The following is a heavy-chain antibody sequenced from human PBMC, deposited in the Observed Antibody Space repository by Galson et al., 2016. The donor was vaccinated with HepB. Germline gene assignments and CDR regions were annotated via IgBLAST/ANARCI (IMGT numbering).Heavy chain of an antibody. CDR1: GFSLSTSGVG. D-gene: IGHD3-22*01. J-gene: IGHJ3*02. V-gene: IGHV2-5*02. Sequence: PALVKPTQTLTLTCTFSGFSLSTSGVGVGWIRQPPGKAPEWLALIYWDDDKRYSPSLKSRLTITKDSSKNQVVLTMTNMDPVDTATYYCAHSASLTRIVVNHWDAFHIWGQGTVVTVSS. CDR3: AHSASLTRIVVNHWDAFHI. CDR2: IYWDDDK.